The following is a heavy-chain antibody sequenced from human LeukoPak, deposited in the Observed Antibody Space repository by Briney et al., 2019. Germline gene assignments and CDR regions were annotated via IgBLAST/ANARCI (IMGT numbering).Heavy chain of an antibody. CDR1: GFTFSSYR. V-gene: IGHV3-21*01. Sequence: GGSMTLSCAASGFTFSSYRMNWVRQAPGKGLEWVSSISSSSSYIYYADSVKGRFTMSRDNAKNSLYLQMNSLRAEDTAVYYCARSYDSSGYYYGYWGQGTLVTVSS. D-gene: IGHD3-22*01. CDR2: ISSSSSYI. CDR3: ARSYDSSGYYYGY. J-gene: IGHJ4*02.